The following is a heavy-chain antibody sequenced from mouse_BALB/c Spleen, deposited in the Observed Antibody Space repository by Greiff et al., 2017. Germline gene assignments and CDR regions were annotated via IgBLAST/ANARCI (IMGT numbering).Heavy chain of an antibody. V-gene: IGHV1-15*01. CDR3: TRRCEGAMDY. CDR1: GYTFTDYE. J-gene: IGHJ4*01. CDR2: IDPETGGT. Sequence: VQLQQSGAELVRPGASVTLSCKASGYTFTDYEMHWVKQTPVHGLEWIGAIDPETGGTAYNQKFKGKATLTADKSSSTAYMELRSLTSEDSAVYYCTRRCEGAMDYWGQGTSVTVSS.